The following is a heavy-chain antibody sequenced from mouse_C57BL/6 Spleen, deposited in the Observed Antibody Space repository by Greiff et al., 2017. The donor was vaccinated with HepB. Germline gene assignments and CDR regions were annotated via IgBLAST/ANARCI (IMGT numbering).Heavy chain of an antibody. V-gene: IGHV5-17*01. Sequence: EVMLVESGGGLVKPGGSLKLSCAASGFTFSDYGMHWVRQAPEKGLEWVAYISSGSSTIYYADTVKGRFTISRDNAKNTLFLQMTSLRSEDTAMYYCANSEYDGYLDYWGQGTTLTVSS. CDR3: ANSEYDGYLDY. CDR2: ISSGSSTI. D-gene: IGHD2-3*01. J-gene: IGHJ2*01. CDR1: GFTFSDYG.